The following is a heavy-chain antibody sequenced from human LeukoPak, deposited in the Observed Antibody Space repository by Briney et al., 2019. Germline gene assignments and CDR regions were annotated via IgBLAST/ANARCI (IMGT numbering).Heavy chain of an antibody. CDR1: GYTFTSYG. CDR2: IIPIFGTA. CDR3: ARGGGYDNLDY. D-gene: IGHD5-12*01. J-gene: IGHJ4*02. V-gene: IGHV1-69*13. Sequence: SVKVSCKASGYTFTSYGISWVRQAPGQGLEWMGGIIPIFGTANYAQKFQGRVTITADESTSTAYMELSSLRSEDTAVYYCARGGGYDNLDYWGQGTLVTVSS.